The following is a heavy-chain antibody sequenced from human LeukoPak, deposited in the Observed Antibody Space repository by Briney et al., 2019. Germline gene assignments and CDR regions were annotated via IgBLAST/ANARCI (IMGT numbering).Heavy chain of an antibody. CDR1: GFTFSSYE. CDR2: ISSSGSTM. V-gene: IGHV3-48*03. D-gene: IGHD6-19*01. J-gene: IGHJ6*04. Sequence: GGSLRLSCAASGFTFSSYEMNWVRQAPGKGLEWVSYISSSGSTMYYADSVKGRFTISRDNAKKPLYLQMNSLRAEDTAVYYCAREISVAGAYYYYGMDVWGKGTTVTVSS. CDR3: AREISVAGAYYYYGMDV.